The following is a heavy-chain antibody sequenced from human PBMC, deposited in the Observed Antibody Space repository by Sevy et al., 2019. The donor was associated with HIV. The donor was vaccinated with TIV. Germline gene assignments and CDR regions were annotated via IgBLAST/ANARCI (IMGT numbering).Heavy chain of an antibody. V-gene: IGHV4-59*01. J-gene: IGHJ4*02. CDR2: IYFTGNT. CDR3: ARDSTTRPXXXXX. D-gene: IGHD1-1*01. Sequence: SETLSLTCSVSGGSISSYFWTWVRQSPGKGLEWIGNIYFTGNTDYSPSLKSRVTLSLDTSKSQFSLTLKSVTAADTAIYFCARDSTTRPXXXXXXGXGTLVTVSS. CDR1: GGSISSYF.